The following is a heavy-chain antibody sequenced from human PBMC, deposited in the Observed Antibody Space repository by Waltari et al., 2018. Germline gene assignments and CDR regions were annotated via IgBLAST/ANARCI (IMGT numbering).Heavy chain of an antibody. CDR3: ARGPVFKYYYHAFDI. CDR2: IYESGST. V-gene: IGHV4-38-2*01. D-gene: IGHD3-22*01. CDR1: GCSIRRGYH. Sequence: VQLQESGPGLVKPPETLSLTFAVSGCSIRRGYHWGWVRQPPGKGLEWIGSIYESGSTYHNPSLKSRVTISIDTSKNQFSLRLTSVTAADTAMYYCARGPVFKYYYHAFDIWGQGTMVTVSS. J-gene: IGHJ3*02.